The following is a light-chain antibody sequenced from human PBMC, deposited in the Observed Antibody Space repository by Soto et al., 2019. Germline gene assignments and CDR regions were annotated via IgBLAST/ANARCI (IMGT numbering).Light chain of an antibody. CDR3: QQYGSSPEIS. Sequence: ALTQSPGTLSLSPGERATLSCRASQTISDNYLAWYQQKPGQSPRLLISGASIRAPGIPDRFSGSGSETDFTLTNSRLEPEDFAFYYCQQYGSSPEISFGPGTKVDIK. CDR1: QTISDNY. V-gene: IGKV3-20*01. CDR2: GAS. J-gene: IGKJ3*01.